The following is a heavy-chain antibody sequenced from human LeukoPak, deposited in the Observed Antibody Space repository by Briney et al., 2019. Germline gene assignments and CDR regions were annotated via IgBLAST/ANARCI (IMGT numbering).Heavy chain of an antibody. CDR2: INHSGST. D-gene: IGHD5-18*01. CDR1: GGSFSGYY. J-gene: IGHJ4*02. Sequence: SETLSLTCAVYGGSFSGYYWSWIRQPPGKGLEWIGEINHSGSTNYNPSLKSRVTISVDTSKNQFSLKLSSVTAADTAVYYCARSTRGYSYGWGGYYFDYWGQGTLVTVSS. CDR3: ARSTRGYSYGWGGYYFDY. V-gene: IGHV4-34*01.